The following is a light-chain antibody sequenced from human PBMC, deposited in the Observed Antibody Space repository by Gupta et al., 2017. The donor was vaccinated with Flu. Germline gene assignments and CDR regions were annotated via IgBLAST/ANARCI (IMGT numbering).Light chain of an antibody. CDR1: SSDIGDYKY. CDR3: SSYTTSSRV. Sequence: QSALTQPASVSGSPGQSITISCSGNSSDIGDYKYVSWYQQHPGKAPKLMIYEVSNRPSGVSNRFSGSKSGSTASLTISGLQAEDEADYYCSSYTTSSRVFGGGTKL. J-gene: IGLJ3*02. V-gene: IGLV2-14*01. CDR2: EVS.